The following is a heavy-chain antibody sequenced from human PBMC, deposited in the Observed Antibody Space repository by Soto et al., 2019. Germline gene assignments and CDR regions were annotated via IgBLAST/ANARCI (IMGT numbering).Heavy chain of an antibody. J-gene: IGHJ6*02. V-gene: IGHV3-49*03. CDR2: IRSKGYGGTT. D-gene: IGHD2-2*01. CDR1: GFTFGDFG. Sequence: GSLRLSCTGSGFTFGDFGMSWFRQAPGKGLEWLSFIRSKGYGGTTESAASVRGRFITSRDDSKSIAHLQMNSLKTEDTAVYYCASLTSWSQEYYYGMDVWGQGTTVTVSS. CDR3: ASLTSWSQEYYYGMDV.